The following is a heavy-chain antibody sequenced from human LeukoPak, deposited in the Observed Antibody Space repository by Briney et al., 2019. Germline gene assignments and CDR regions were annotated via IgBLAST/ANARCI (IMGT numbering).Heavy chain of an antibody. CDR1: GGSISSSSYY. J-gene: IGHJ4*02. V-gene: IGHV4-39*01. CDR2: IYYSGST. CDR3: ARGTGVGATRGYYFDY. D-gene: IGHD1-26*01. Sequence: SETLSLTCTVSGGSISSSSYYWGWIRQPPGTGLEWIGSIYYSGSTYYNPSLKSRVTISVDTSKNQFSLKLSSVTAADTAVYYCARGTGVGATRGYYFDYWGQGTLVTVSS.